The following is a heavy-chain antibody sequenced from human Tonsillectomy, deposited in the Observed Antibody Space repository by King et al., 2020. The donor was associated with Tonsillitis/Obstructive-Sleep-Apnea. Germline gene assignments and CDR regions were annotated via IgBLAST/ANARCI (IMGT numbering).Heavy chain of an antibody. J-gene: IGHJ5*02. D-gene: IGHD4-17*01. CDR1: GFTFSSYW. Sequence: VQLVESGGGLVQPGGSLRLSCAASGFTFSSYWMHWVRQAPGKGLVWVSRINRDGSSTSYGDSVKGRFTISRDNAKNTLFLQMNSLRAEDTAVYYCARDQDYGDPHWFDPWGQGTLVTVSS. V-gene: IGHV3-74*01. CDR2: INRDGSST. CDR3: ARDQDYGDPHWFDP.